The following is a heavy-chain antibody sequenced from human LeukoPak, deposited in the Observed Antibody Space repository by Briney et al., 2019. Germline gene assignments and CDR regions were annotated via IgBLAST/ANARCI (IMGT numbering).Heavy chain of an antibody. Sequence: GRSLRLSCAASGFTFRNHGMHWVRQAPGKGLEWVSSIVGDASKMYYADSVKGRFTISSDGSRNMLFLHMSRLRAEDTAIYYCARQPYNYYYLDVWGKGTTVTVSS. CDR3: ARQPYNYYYLDV. D-gene: IGHD1-14*01. V-gene: IGHV3-NL1*01. CDR2: IVGDASKM. J-gene: IGHJ6*03. CDR1: GFTFRNHG.